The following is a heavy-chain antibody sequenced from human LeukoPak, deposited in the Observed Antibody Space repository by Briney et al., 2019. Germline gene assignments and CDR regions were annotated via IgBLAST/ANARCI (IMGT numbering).Heavy chain of an antibody. Sequence: GGSVRLSCAASGFTFSSYAMSWVRQAPGKGLEWVSAISGSGGSTYYADSVKGRFTISRDNSKNTLYLQMNSLRAEDTAVYYCAKGGEDFWSGYSDYWGQGTLVTVSS. V-gene: IGHV3-23*01. D-gene: IGHD3-3*01. J-gene: IGHJ4*02. CDR2: ISGSGGST. CDR1: GFTFSSYA. CDR3: AKGGEDFWSGYSDY.